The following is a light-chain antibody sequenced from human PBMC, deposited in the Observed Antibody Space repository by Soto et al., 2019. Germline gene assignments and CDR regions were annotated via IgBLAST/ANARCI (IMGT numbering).Light chain of an antibody. CDR1: QSINNW. CDR2: DAS. Sequence: DIQMTQSPSTLSVSIGDRVTITCRASQSINNWLAWYQQKPGKAPNLLIYDASTLESGVPSRFSGSGSGTEFTLTISSLQPDDLATYYCQQYNLYWTFGQGTKVDIK. V-gene: IGKV1-5*01. CDR3: QQYNLYWT. J-gene: IGKJ1*01.